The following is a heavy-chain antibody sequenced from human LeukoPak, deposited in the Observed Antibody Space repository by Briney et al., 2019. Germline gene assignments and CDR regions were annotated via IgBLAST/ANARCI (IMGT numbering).Heavy chain of an antibody. CDR1: GGSISSSNW. D-gene: IGHD3-10*01. J-gene: IGHJ4*02. V-gene: IGHV4-4*02. CDR2: IYHSGST. CDR3: ARAPYYYGIHYFDY. Sequence: PSETLSLTCAVSGGSISSSNWWSWVRQPPGKGLEWIGEIYHSGSTNYNPSLKSRVTISVDKSKNQFSLKLSSVTAADTAVYYCARAPYYYGIHYFDYWGQGTLVTVSS.